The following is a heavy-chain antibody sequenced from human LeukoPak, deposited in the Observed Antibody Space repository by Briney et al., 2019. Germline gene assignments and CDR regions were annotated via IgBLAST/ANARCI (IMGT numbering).Heavy chain of an antibody. D-gene: IGHD3-10*01. CDR1: GVTFSTYA. V-gene: IGHV1-69*01. CDR3: AKDQTDYASGSYSDFDC. J-gene: IGHJ4*02. Sequence: SVKVSCKASGVTFSTYAISWVRQAPGQGLEWMGGIIPLFGTTVYTQKFEGRITITADESTCTAYMELISLTSEDTATYYCAKDQTDYASGSYSDFDCWGQGTLVTVSS. CDR2: IIPLFGTT.